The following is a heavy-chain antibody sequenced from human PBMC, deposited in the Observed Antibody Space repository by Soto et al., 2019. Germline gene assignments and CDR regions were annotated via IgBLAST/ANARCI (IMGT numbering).Heavy chain of an antibody. J-gene: IGHJ5*02. V-gene: IGHV4-34*01. Sequence: SETLSLTCAVYGGSFSGYYWSWIRQPPGKGLEWIGEINHSGSTNYNPTLKSRVTISVDTSKNQFSLKLSSVTAADTAVYYCARGFLSGRYSGYDWFDPWGQGTLVTVSS. D-gene: IGHD5-12*01. CDR3: ARGFLSGRYSGYDWFDP. CDR2: INHSGST. CDR1: GGSFSGYY.